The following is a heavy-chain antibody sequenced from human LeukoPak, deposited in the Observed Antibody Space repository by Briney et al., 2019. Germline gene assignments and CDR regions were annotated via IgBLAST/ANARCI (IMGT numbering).Heavy chain of an antibody. CDR2: IYYSGST. J-gene: IGHJ4*02. D-gene: IGHD6-19*01. V-gene: IGHV4-39*01. CDR3: ATRGWRSSGWHEVFDY. CDR1: GGSISSSSYY. Sequence: SETLSLTCTVSGGSISSSSYYWGWIRQPPGKGLEWIGSIYYSGSTYYNPSLKSRVTISVDTSKNQCSLKLSSVTAADTAVYYCATRGWRSSGWHEVFDYWGQGTLVTVSS.